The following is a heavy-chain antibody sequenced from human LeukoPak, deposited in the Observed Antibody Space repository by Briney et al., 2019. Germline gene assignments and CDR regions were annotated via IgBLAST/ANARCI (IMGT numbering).Heavy chain of an antibody. CDR3: ARVRGWDDYFDF. CDR1: GSTFGDYW. J-gene: IGHJ4*02. Sequence: GGSLRLSCAASGSTFGDYWMSWVRQAPGKGLEWVANIKLDGSEKYYVDSVKGRFTISRDNAKNSLFLQMNNLRAEDTAVYYCARVRGWDDYFDFRRRGTRVTVS. D-gene: IGHD6-19*01. CDR2: IKLDGSEK. V-gene: IGHV3-7*01.